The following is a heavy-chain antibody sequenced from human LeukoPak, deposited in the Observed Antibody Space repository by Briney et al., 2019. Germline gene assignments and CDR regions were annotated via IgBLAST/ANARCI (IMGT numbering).Heavy chain of an antibody. CDR3: ARGVVMLFDY. CDR1: EFTFNNYG. CDR2: IYYSGST. D-gene: IGHD3-3*01. V-gene: IGHV4-59*01. J-gene: IGHJ4*02. Sequence: GSLRLSCAASEFTFNNYGMSWVRQAPGKGLEWIGYIYYSGSTNYNPSLKSRVTISVDTSKNQFSLKLSSVTAADTAVYYCARGVVMLFDYWGQGTPVTVSS.